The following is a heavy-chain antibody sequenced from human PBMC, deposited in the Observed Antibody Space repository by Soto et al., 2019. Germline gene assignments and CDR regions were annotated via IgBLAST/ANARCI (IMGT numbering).Heavy chain of an antibody. CDR3: ARIPRYSFPTSDDLDS. Sequence: PSETLSLTCAVYGGSFSGYYWSWIRQPPGKGLEWIGEINHSGSTNYNPSLKSRVTISVDTSKNQFSLTSEDTAVYYCARIPRYSFPTSDDLDSWGQGTLVTVSS. V-gene: IGHV4-34*01. CDR2: INHSGST. D-gene: IGHD5-18*01. J-gene: IGHJ4*02. CDR1: GGSFSGYY.